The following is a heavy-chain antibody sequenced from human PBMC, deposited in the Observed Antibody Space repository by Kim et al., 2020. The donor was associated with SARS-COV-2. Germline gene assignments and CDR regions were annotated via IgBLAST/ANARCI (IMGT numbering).Heavy chain of an antibody. CDR1: GGSITSRSYY. CDR3: ASRYCSGASCPRDY. Sequence: SETLYLTCTVSGGSITSRSYYWGWIRQPPGKGLEWIGSIYYSGSTYYNPSLKSRVTISVDTSKNQFSLKLSSVTAADTAVYYCASRYCSGASCPRDYWGQGTLVTVSS. V-gene: IGHV4-39*01. J-gene: IGHJ4*02. CDR2: IYYSGST. D-gene: IGHD2-15*01.